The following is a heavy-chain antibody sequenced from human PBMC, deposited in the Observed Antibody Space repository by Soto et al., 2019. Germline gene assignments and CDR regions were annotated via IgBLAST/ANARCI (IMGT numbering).Heavy chain of an antibody. Sequence: GASVKVSCKASGGTFSSYAISWVRQAPGQGLEWMGGIIPIFGTANYAQKFQGRVTITADKSTSTAYMELSSLRSEDTAVYYCARVLLVVVAADELLYNWFDPWGQGTLVTVSS. CDR2: IIPIFGTA. D-gene: IGHD2-15*01. J-gene: IGHJ5*02. CDR1: GGTFSSYA. V-gene: IGHV1-69*06. CDR3: ARVLLVVVAADELLYNWFDP.